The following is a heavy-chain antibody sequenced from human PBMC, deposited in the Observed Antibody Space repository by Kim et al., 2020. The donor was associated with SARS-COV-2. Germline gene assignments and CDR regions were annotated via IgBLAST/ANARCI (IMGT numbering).Heavy chain of an antibody. J-gene: IGHJ6*02. CDR1: GFTFSSYD. CDR3: ARAGYYGSGEGLYYYYGMDV. V-gene: IGHV3-13*04. Sequence: GGSLRLSCAASGFTFSSYDMHWVRQATGKGLEWVSAIGTAGDTYYPGSVKGRFTISRENAKNSLYLHMNSLRAGDTAVYYCARAGYYGSGEGLYYYYGMDVWGQGTTVTVSS. D-gene: IGHD3-10*01. CDR2: IGTAGDT.